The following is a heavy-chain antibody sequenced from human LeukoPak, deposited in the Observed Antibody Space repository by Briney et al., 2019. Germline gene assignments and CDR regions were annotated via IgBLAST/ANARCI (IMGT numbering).Heavy chain of an antibody. CDR3: ARVRSSSSHSAEYFQH. Sequence: GASVKVSCKXSGYTFTGYYMHWVRQAPGQGLEWMGWINPNSGGTNYAQKFQGRVTMTRDTSISTAYMELSRLRSDDTAVYYCARVRSSSSHSAEYFQHWGQSTLVTVSS. J-gene: IGHJ1*01. CDR2: INPNSGGT. CDR1: GYTFTGYY. V-gene: IGHV1-2*02. D-gene: IGHD6-6*01.